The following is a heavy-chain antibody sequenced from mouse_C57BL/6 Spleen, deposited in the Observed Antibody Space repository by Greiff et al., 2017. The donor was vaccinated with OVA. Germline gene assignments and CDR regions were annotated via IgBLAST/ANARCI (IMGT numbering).Heavy chain of an antibody. J-gene: IGHJ4*01. Sequence: EVKVEESGGGLVQPGGSMKLSCVASGFTFSNYWMNWVRQSPEKGLEWVAQIRLKSDNYATHYAESVKGRFTISRDDSKSSVYLQMNNLRAEDTGIYYCTGGLRNYYAMDYWGQGTSVTVSS. V-gene: IGHV6-3*01. CDR3: TGGLRNYYAMDY. CDR1: GFTFSNYW. CDR2: IRLKSDNYAT. D-gene: IGHD1-1*01.